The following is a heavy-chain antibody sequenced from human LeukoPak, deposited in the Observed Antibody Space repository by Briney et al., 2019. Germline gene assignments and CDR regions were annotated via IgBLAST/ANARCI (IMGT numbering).Heavy chain of an antibody. J-gene: IGHJ2*01. Sequence: SETLSLTCTVSGGSISSSSYYWGWIRQPPWKGLEWIGSIYYSGSTYYNPSLKSRVTISVDTSKNQFSLKLSSVTAADTAVYYCARALGLGAAAPNWYFDLWGRGTLVTVSS. CDR2: IYYSGST. V-gene: IGHV4-39*07. D-gene: IGHD2-15*01. CDR3: ARALGLGAAAPNWYFDL. CDR1: GGSISSSSYY.